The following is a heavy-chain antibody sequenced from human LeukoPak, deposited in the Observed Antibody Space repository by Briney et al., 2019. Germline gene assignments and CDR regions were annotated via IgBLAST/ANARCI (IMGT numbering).Heavy chain of an antibody. CDR3: AKDFPLHYYDSSGYYPGEFDY. V-gene: IGHV3-23*01. CDR1: GFTFSSYA. CDR2: ISGSGGST. J-gene: IGHJ4*02. D-gene: IGHD3-22*01. Sequence: QSGGSLRLSCAASGFTFSSYAMSWVRQAPGKGLEWVSAISGSGGSTYYADSVKGRFTISRDNSKNTLYLQMNSLRAEDTAVYYCAKDFPLHYYDSSGYYPGEFDYWGQGTLVTVSS.